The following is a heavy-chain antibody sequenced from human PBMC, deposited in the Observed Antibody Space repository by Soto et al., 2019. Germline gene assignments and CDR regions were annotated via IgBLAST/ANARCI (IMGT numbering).Heavy chain of an antibody. CDR2: ISAYNGNT. V-gene: IGHV1-18*01. CDR1: GYIFSDYG. D-gene: IGHD4-4*01. Sequence: GSVKVSCKSSGYIFSDYGITWVRQAPGQGLEWMGWISAYNGNTDYAQKFQDRLTLATDTSTSTAYMELRSLRSDDTALYYCARPVTSPDHLDIWGQGTTVTVSS. CDR3: ARPVTSPDHLDI. J-gene: IGHJ3*02.